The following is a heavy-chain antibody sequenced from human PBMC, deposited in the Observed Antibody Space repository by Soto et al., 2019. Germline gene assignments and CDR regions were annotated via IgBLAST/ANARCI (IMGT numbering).Heavy chain of an antibody. Sequence: PGGSLRLSCAASGFTFSSYAMSWVRQAPGKGLEWVSAISGSGGSTYYADSVKGRFTISRDNSKNTLYLQMNSLRAEDTAVYYCAKDPAPVDTAMVSWFDPWGQGTPVTVSS. CDR1: GFTFSSYA. V-gene: IGHV3-23*01. D-gene: IGHD5-18*01. J-gene: IGHJ5*02. CDR2: ISGSGGST. CDR3: AKDPAPVDTAMVSWFDP.